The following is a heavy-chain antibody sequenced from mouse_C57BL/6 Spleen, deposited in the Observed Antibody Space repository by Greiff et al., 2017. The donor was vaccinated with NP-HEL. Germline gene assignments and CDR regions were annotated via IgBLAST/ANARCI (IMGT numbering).Heavy chain of an antibody. CDR2: IHPNSGST. J-gene: IGHJ2*01. D-gene: IGHD4-1*01. CDR3: ARGRTGSGSFDY. CDR1: GYTFTSYW. V-gene: IGHV1-64*01. Sequence: QVQLKQPGAELVKPGASVKLSCKASGYTFTSYWMHWVKQRPGQGLEWIGMIHPNSGSTNYNEKFKSKATLTVDKSSSTAYMQLSSLTSEDSAVYYCARGRTGSGSFDYWGQGTTLTVSS.